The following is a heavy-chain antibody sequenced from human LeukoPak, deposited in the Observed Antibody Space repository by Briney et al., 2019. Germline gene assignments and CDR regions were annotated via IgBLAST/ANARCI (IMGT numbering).Heavy chain of an antibody. CDR2: IRHDGNNK. D-gene: IGHD1-20*01. CDR3: AKLKAVTGTTPAN. V-gene: IGHV3-30*02. CDR1: GFVFGSYG. J-gene: IGHJ4*02. Sequence: GGSLRLSCAASGFVFGSYGMHWVRQAPGKGLEGVTFIRHDGNNKYYADSVKGRFTISRGNSKNTLYLQMDSLRFEDTAGYYCAKLKAVTGTTPANWGQGTLVIVSP.